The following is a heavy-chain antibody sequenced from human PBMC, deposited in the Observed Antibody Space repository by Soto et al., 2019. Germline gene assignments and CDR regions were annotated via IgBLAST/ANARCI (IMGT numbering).Heavy chain of an antibody. CDR2: IYYSGST. Sequence: SETLSLTCTVSGGSISSYYWSWIRQPPGKGLEWIGYIYYSGSTNYNPSLKSRVTISVATSKNQFSLKLSSVTAADTAVYYYARTYTHRLYYFDYWGQGTLVTVSS. D-gene: IGHD5-12*01. CDR1: GGSISSYY. V-gene: IGHV4-59*01. CDR3: ARTYTHRLYYFDY. J-gene: IGHJ4*02.